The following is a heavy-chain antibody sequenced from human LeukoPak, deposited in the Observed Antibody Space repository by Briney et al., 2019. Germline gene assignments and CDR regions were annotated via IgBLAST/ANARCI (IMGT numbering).Heavy chain of an antibody. CDR1: GFTFSNYG. CDR3: AKDYDVLTGDYNPAPIDY. CDR2: ISFDGSQK. V-gene: IGHV3-30*02. J-gene: IGHJ4*02. Sequence: GGSLRLSCAASGFTFSNYGMHWVRQAPGRGLEWVALISFDGSQKYYADSVKGRFTISRDNSKNTLYLQMNSLRAEDTAVHYCAKDYDVLTGDYNPAPIDYWGQGTLVTVSS. D-gene: IGHD3-9*01.